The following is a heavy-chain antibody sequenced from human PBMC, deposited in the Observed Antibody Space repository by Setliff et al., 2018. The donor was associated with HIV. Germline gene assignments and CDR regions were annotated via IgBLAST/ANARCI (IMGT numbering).Heavy chain of an antibody. J-gene: IGHJ4*02. CDR1: GLTVSSNY. D-gene: IGHD3-22*01. V-gene: IGHV3-21*01. CDR2: ISSSSSYI. CDR3: ARGPTFYYDGSGSDC. Sequence: GGSLRLSCAASGLTVSSNYMNWVRLAPGKGLEWVSCISSSSSYIYYGDSVKGRFITTRDNAKNSLCLQMNSLRAEDTAVYYGARGPTFYYDGSGSDCWGQGTLVTVSS.